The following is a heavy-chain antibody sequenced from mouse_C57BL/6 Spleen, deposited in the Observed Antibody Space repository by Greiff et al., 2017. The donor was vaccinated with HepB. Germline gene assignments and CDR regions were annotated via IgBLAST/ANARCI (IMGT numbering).Heavy chain of an antibody. V-gene: IGHV5-9*01. D-gene: IGHD3-2*02. J-gene: IGHJ3*01. CDR1: GFTFSSYT. Sequence: EVNVVESGGGLVKPGGSLKLSCAASGFTFSSYTMSWVRQTPEKRLEWVATISGGGGNTYYPDSVKGRFTISRDNAKNTLYLQMSSLRSEDTALYYCARQDSSGAAWFAYWGQGTLVTVSA. CDR2: ISGGGGNT. CDR3: ARQDSSGAAWFAY.